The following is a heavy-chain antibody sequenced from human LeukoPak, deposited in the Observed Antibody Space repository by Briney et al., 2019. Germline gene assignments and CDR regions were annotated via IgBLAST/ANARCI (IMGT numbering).Heavy chain of an antibody. D-gene: IGHD3-22*01. CDR2: TYYSGST. CDR3: ASGVRGQDYDSSGYFY. V-gene: IGHV4-31*03. Sequence: SETLSLTCTVSGGSISSGGYYWSWIRQHPGKGLEWIGYTYYSGSTYYNPSLKSRVTISVDTSKNQFSLKLSSVTAADTAVYYCASGVRGQDYDSSGYFYWGQGTLVTVSS. CDR1: GGSISSGGYY. J-gene: IGHJ4*02.